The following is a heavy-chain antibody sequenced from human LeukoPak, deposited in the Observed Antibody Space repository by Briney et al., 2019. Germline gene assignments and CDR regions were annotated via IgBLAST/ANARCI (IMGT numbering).Heavy chain of an antibody. CDR2: MKGGNGNT. CDR1: GYTVTSYG. D-gene: IGHD3-22*01. CDR3: ARVPLHDDSGHYYPH. Sequence: ASVKVSCKTSGYTVTSYGMHWVRQGPGQSLEWMGWMKGGNGNTKYSEKFQGRVTIIRDTSASTAYMELSSLRSEDTAVYYCARVPLHDDSGHYYPHWGQGTLVTVSS. J-gene: IGHJ1*01. V-gene: IGHV1-3*01.